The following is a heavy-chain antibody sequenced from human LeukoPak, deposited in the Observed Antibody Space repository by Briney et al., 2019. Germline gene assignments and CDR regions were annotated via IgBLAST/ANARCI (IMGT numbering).Heavy chain of an antibody. D-gene: IGHD5-24*01. J-gene: IGHJ4*02. V-gene: IGHV5-51*01. Sequence: GESLKISCKGSGYSINNYWIGWVRQMPGKGLEWMGIIYPADSDIRYSPSFQGQVTISADKSISTAYLQWSSLKASDTAMYYCARAATIRQNPDYWGQGTLVTVSS. CDR3: ARAATIRQNPDY. CDR2: IYPADSDI. CDR1: GYSINNYW.